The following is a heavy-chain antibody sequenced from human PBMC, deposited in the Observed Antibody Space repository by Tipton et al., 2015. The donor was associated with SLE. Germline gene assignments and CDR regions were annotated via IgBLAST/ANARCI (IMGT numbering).Heavy chain of an antibody. CDR3: ARRSSSWYLS. D-gene: IGHD6-13*01. Sequence: LRLSCAVYGGSFSGYYWSWIRQPPGKGLEWIGEINHSGSTNYNPSLKSRVTISVDTSKNQFSLKLSSVTAADTAVYYCARRSSSWYLSWGQGTLVTVSS. J-gene: IGHJ5*02. CDR2: INHSGST. V-gene: IGHV4-34*01. CDR1: GGSFSGYY.